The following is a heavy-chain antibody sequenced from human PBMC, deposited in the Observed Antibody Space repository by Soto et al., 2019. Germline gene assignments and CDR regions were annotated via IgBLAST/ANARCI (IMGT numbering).Heavy chain of an antibody. J-gene: IGHJ4*02. D-gene: IGHD3-22*01. CDR2: INAANGNV. Sequence: QVHLVQSGAEVKKPGASVKASCMASGYTFGRYGLHWVRQAPGQRLEWMGWINAANGNVKYSERFQGRITITRDTAASTAYMELSSLRSEDTAVYYCVRIVVASYFDYWGQGTLVTVSS. CDR3: VRIVVASYFDY. CDR1: GYTFGRYG. V-gene: IGHV1-3*01.